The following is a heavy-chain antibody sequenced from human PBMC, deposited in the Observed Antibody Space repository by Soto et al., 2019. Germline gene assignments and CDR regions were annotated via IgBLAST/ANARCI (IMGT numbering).Heavy chain of an antibody. J-gene: IGHJ4*02. D-gene: IGHD3-10*01. CDR1: GFSVSGKY. Sequence: QLVESGGGLFQPGGSLRLSCAVSGFSVSGKYMSWVRQAPGKGLDWVSVIYSGGSAYYADSVKGRFTISRDESQNTLYLQMNSLRAEDTAVYYCARSMMVRGVLFDLWGQGTLVSVSS. CDR3: ARSMMVRGVLFDL. CDR2: IYSGGSA. V-gene: IGHV3-53*01.